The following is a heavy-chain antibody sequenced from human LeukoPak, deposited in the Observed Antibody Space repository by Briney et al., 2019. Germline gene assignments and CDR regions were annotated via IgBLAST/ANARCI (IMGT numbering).Heavy chain of an antibody. CDR1: GFTFSTSA. CDR3: ESAPLRCLRVDHYDY. Sequence: GGSLRLSCAASGFTFSTSAMNWVRQVPGKGLEWVSSIDYDSSHIYYAASVRGRFTISRDNARDSVYLQMDSLRIEDTAVYYCESAPLRCLRVDHYDYWGQGTLVAVSS. J-gene: IGHJ4*02. V-gene: IGHV3-21*01. D-gene: IGHD3-3*01. CDR2: IDYDSSHI.